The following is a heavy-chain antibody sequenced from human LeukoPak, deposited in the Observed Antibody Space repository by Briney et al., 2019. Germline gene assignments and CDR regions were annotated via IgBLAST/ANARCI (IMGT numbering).Heavy chain of an antibody. Sequence: GGSLRLSCAASGFTFSSYSMNWVRQAPGKGLEWVSSISSSSSYIYYADSVKGRFTISRDNAKNSLYLQMNSLRAEDTAVYYCARGRSWRLNDYWGQGTLVTVSS. CDR3: ARGRSWRLNDY. CDR2: ISSSSSYI. J-gene: IGHJ4*02. V-gene: IGHV3-21*01. CDR1: GFTFSSYS. D-gene: IGHD6-13*01.